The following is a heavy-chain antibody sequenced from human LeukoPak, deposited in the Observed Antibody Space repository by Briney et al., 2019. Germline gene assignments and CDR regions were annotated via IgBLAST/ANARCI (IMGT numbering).Heavy chain of an antibody. D-gene: IGHD2-15*01. Sequence: GSLRLSCAASGFTFSNYAMSWVRQAPGKGLVWVSRIKGDGSSTNYADSVRGRFTTSRDNAKNTLYLQMNSLRAEDTAVYYCARSKVCCSGGTQQDRGWFDPWGQGTLVTVSS. CDR2: IKGDGSST. J-gene: IGHJ5*02. CDR3: ARSKVCCSGGTQQDRGWFDP. V-gene: IGHV3-74*01. CDR1: GFTFSNYA.